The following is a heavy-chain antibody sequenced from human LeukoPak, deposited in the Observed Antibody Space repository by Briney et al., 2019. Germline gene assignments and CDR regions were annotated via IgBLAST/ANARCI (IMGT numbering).Heavy chain of an antibody. CDR1: GGSICSYY. CDR3: ARADSSGYPFDY. CDR2: IYYSGST. V-gene: IGHV4-59*01. J-gene: IGHJ4*02. Sequence: SETLSLTCTVSGGSICSYYWSWIRQPPGKGLEWIGYIYYSGSTNYNPSLKSRVTISVDTSKNQFSLKLSSVTAADTAVYYCARADSSGYPFDYWGQGTLVTVSS. D-gene: IGHD3-22*01.